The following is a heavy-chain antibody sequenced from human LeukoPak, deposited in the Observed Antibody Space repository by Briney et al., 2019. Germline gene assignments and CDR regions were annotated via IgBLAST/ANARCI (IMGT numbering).Heavy chain of an antibody. Sequence: SVKVSCKASGYTFTDYYMHWVRQAPGQGLEWVGRINPNSGGTNYAQRFQGRVTMTRDTSLSTTYMDLSRLRSDDTAVYYCARACSGGTCYSDNWFDPWGQGTLVTVSS. V-gene: IGHV1-2*06. D-gene: IGHD2-15*01. CDR3: ARACSGGTCYSDNWFDP. CDR2: INPNSGGT. CDR1: GYTFTDYY. J-gene: IGHJ5*02.